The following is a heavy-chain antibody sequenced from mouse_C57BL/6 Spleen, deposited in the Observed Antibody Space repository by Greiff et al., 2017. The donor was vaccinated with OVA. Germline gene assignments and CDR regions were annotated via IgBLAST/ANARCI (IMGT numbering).Heavy chain of an antibody. J-gene: IGHJ3*01. CDR1: GFTFSSYA. CDR2: ISDGGSYT. Sequence: DVKLVESGGGLVKPGGSLKLSCAASGFTFSSYAMSWVRQTPEKRLEWVATISDGGSYTYYPDNVKGRFTISRDNAKNNLYLQMSHLKSEDTAMYYCARGGDSLPWFAYWGQGTLVTVSA. V-gene: IGHV5-4*03. D-gene: IGHD3-3*01. CDR3: ARGGDSLPWFAY.